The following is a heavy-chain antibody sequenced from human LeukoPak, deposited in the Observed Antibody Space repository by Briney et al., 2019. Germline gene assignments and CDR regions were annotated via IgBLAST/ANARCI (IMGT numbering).Heavy chain of an antibody. Sequence: GESLQISCKGSGYSFTSYWIGWVRQMPGKGLEWMGIIYPRDSDTRYSPSFQGQVTISADKSISTAYLQWSSLKASDTAMYYCARQAVRNLVEPFDYWGQGTLVTVSS. J-gene: IGHJ4*02. CDR1: GYSFTSYW. V-gene: IGHV5-51*01. CDR3: ARQAVRNLVEPFDY. CDR2: IYPRDSDT. D-gene: IGHD2-15*01.